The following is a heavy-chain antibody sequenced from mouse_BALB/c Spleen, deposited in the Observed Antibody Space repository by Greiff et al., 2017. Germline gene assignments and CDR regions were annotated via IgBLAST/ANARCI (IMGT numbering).Heavy chain of an antibody. CDR2: ISSGGGST. J-gene: IGHJ4*01. Sequence: DVMLVESGGGLVKPGGSLKLSCAASGFAFSSYDMSWVRQTPEKRLEWVAYISSGGGSTYYPDTVKGRFTISRDNAKNTLYLQMSSLKSEDTAMYYCARHGYDYDLYAMDYWGQGTSVTVSS. D-gene: IGHD2-4*01. V-gene: IGHV5-12-1*01. CDR3: ARHGYDYDLYAMDY. CDR1: GFAFSSYD.